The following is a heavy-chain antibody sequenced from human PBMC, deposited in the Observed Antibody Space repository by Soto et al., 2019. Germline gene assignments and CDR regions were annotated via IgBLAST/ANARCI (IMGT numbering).Heavy chain of an antibody. J-gene: IGHJ6*02. CDR1: GFTFSSYP. D-gene: IGHD6-6*01. V-gene: IGHV3-30-3*01. CDR3: ARDMIAARPGYYYYGMDV. CDR2: ISYDGSNK. Sequence: GGSLRLSCATSGFTFSSYPMHWVRQAPGKGLEWVAVISYDGSNKYYADSVKGRFTISRDNSKNTLYLQMNSLRAEDTAVYYCARDMIAARPGYYYYGMDVWGQGT.